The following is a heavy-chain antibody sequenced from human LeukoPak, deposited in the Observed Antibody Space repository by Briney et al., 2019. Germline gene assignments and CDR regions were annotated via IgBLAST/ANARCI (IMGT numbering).Heavy chain of an antibody. CDR1: GYTFTSYG. J-gene: IGHJ4*02. Sequence: ASVTVSCKASGYTFTSYGISWVRQPPGQGLEWMGWISAYNGNTNYAQKFQGRITMTRDTSIRTAYMEMGRLRAEDTAVYYCARQLADTGWNYWGQGTLVTVSS. D-gene: IGHD6-19*01. V-gene: IGHV1-18*01. CDR2: ISAYNGNT. CDR3: ARQLADTGWNY.